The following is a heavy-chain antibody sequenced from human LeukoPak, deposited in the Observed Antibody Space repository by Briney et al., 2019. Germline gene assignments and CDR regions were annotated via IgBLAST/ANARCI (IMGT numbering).Heavy chain of an antibody. Sequence: PSETLSLTCTVSGYSISSGYYWGWIRQPPGKGLEWIGSIYHSGSTYYNSSLKSRVTISLDTSKNQFSLKLSSVTAADTAVYFCATDNPVWFGKLFGYWGQGTQVTVSS. V-gene: IGHV4-38-2*02. CDR1: GYSISSGYY. J-gene: IGHJ4*02. D-gene: IGHD3-10*01. CDR2: IYHSGST. CDR3: ATDNPVWFGKLFGY.